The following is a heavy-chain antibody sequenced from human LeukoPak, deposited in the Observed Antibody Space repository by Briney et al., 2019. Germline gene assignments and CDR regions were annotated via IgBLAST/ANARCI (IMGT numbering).Heavy chain of an antibody. V-gene: IGHV4-34*01. D-gene: IGHD3-22*01. CDR3: ARDRIEVVTAARWFDP. CDR2: INHSGST. J-gene: IGHJ5*02. Sequence: SETLSLTCAVYGGSFSGYYWSWIRQPPGKGLEWIGEINHSGSTNYNPSLKSRVTISVDTSKNQFSLKLSSVTAADTAVYYCARDRIEVVTAARWFDPWGQGTLVTVSS. CDR1: GGSFSGYY.